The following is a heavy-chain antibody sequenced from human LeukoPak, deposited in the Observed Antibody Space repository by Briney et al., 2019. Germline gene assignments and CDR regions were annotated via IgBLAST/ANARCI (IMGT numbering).Heavy chain of an antibody. CDR3: AKLGSYSGYDEGVDY. CDR1: GFTFSSYA. V-gene: IGHV3-23*01. CDR2: ISGSGGST. D-gene: IGHD5-12*01. Sequence: GGSLRLSCAASGFTFSSYAMSWVRQAPGKGLEWVSAISGSGGSTYYADSVKGRFTISRDNSKNTLYLQMNSLRAGDTAVYYCAKLGSYSGYDEGVDYWGQGTLVTVSS. J-gene: IGHJ4*02.